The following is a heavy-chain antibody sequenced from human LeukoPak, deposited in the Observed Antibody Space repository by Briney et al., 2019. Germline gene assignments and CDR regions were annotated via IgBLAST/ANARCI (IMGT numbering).Heavy chain of an antibody. V-gene: IGHV4-4*02. J-gene: IGHJ4*02. CDR2: IYQSGST. CDR3: ARAPMTTVVTLFDY. D-gene: IGHD4-23*01. CDR1: GGSISSPNW. Sequence: SETLSLTCAVSGGSISSPNWWSWVRRPPGKGLEWIGQIYQSGSTNYNPSLKSRVTMSIDKSKNQFSLKLSSVTAADTAVYYCARAPMTTVVTLFDYWGQGTLVTVSS.